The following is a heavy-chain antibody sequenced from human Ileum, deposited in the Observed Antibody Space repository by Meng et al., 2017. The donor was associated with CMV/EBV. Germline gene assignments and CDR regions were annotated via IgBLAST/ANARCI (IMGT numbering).Heavy chain of an antibody. Sequence: EGSLRLSCAASGFTFGDYAMGWVRQAPGKGLEWVSVIYISISGTPYADSVKGRFTIPRDNSKNKLYLQLNSLRPDDTAVYYCAKDGKDYSTGWNFDYWGQGTLVTVSS. J-gene: IGHJ4*02. CDR3: AKDGKDYSTGWNFDY. CDR1: GFTFGDYA. D-gene: IGHD6-19*01. V-gene: IGHV3-23*03. CDR2: IYISISGT.